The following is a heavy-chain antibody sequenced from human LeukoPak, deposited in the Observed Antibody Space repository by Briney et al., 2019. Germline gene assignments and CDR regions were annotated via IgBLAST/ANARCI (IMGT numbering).Heavy chain of an antibody. J-gene: IGHJ4*02. V-gene: IGHV3-33*01. CDR2: IWNDGSNK. Sequence: PGGSLRLSCAASGFTFSTYGMHWVRQAPGKGLEWVAVIWNDGSNKYYADSVKGRFTISRDNSKSTLYLQMNSLRAEDTAVYSFARASGPFDYWGQGTLVTVSS. CDR3: ARASGPFDY. CDR1: GFTFSTYG. D-gene: IGHD3-10*01.